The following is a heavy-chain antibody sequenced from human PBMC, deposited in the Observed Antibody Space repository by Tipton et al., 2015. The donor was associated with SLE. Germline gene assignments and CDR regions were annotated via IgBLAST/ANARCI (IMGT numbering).Heavy chain of an antibody. CDR1: GVSTSSGGYF. J-gene: IGHJ4*02. V-gene: IGHV4-31*03. D-gene: IGHD3-3*01. CDR3: ARGRAITILTALFFDY. Sequence: TLSLTCTVSGVSTSSGGYFWNWIRHYPGKGLEWIGSIHHSGTTHYNPSLKSRVTLAVDTSKNQFSLKLSVVTAADTAVYYCARGRAITILTALFFDYWGQGTLVTVSS. CDR2: IHHSGTT.